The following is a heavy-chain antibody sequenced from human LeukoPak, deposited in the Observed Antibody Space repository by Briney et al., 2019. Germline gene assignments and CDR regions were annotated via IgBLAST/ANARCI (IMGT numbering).Heavy chain of an antibody. J-gene: IGHJ4*02. CDR2: IYYSGST. CDR1: GGSISSSIYY. Sequence: SETLSLTCTVSGGSISSSIYYWGWIRQPPGKGLEWIGTIYYSGSTYYNPSLKSRVTMSVDTSKNQFSLKLSSVTAADTAVYNCARGKNGFYFDYWGQGTLVTVSS. D-gene: IGHD2-8*01. V-gene: IGHV4-39*07. CDR3: ARGKNGFYFDY.